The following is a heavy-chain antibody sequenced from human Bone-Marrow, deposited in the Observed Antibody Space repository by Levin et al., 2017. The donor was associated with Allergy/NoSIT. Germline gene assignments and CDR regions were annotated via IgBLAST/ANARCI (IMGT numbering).Heavy chain of an antibody. CDR2: ISGSGGST. CDR3: AKDNVVRATTSYYAMDV. Sequence: GESLKISCAASGFTFSSYAMSWVRQAPGKGLEWVSVISGSGGSTYYADSVKGRFTISRDNSKNTLYLQMNSLRAEDTAVYYCAKDNVVRATTSYYAMDVWGQGTTVTVSS. J-gene: IGHJ6*02. CDR1: GFTFSSYA. D-gene: IGHD1-26*01. V-gene: IGHV3-23*01.